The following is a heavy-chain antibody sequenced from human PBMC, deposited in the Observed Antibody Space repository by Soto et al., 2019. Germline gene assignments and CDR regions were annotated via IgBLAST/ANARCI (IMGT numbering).Heavy chain of an antibody. CDR3: ARRYYDFWSGTFGY. CDR2: IYYSGST. V-gene: IGHV4-39*01. CDR1: GGSISSSSYY. J-gene: IGHJ4*02. Sequence: SETLSLTCAVSGGSISSSSYYWGWIRQPPGKGLEWIGTIYYSGSTYYNPSLKSRVTISVDTSKNQFSLNLSSVTAADTAVYYCARRYYDFWSGTFGYWGQGTLVTVSS. D-gene: IGHD3-3*01.